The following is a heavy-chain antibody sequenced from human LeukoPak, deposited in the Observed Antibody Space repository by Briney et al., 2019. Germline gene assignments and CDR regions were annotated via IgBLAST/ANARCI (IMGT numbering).Heavy chain of an antibody. D-gene: IGHD4-11*01. CDR3: ASLPSNTVTHDY. CDR1: GYSISSSYY. V-gene: IGHV4-38-2*01. J-gene: IGHJ4*02. Sequence: NPSETLSLTCAVSGYSISSSYYWGWIRQPPGKGLEWIGTIYHSGSTHYNPSLKSRVTLSVDTSKNQFSLKLRSVTAADTAVYYCASLPSNTVTHDYWGQGTLVTVSP. CDR2: IYHSGST.